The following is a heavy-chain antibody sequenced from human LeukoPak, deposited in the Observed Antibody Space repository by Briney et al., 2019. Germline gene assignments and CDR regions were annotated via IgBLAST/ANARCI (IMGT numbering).Heavy chain of an antibody. J-gene: IGHJ4*02. Sequence: GGSLRLSCAASGFTFSSYGVHWVRQAPGKGLEWVAVIWYDGSNKYYADSVKCRFTISRDNSKNTLYLQMNSLRAEDTAVYYCARIPGYSSSSGYWGQGTLVTVSS. CDR1: GFTFSSYG. D-gene: IGHD6-6*01. CDR3: ARIPGYSSSSGY. V-gene: IGHV3-33*01. CDR2: IWYDGSNK.